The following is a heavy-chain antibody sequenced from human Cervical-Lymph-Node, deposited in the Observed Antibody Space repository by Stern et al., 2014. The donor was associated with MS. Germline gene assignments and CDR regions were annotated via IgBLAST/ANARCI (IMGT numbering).Heavy chain of an antibody. CDR1: GYTFISYW. J-gene: IGHJ4*02. V-gene: IGHV5-51*03. Sequence: EVQLEESGAEVKKPGGSLKISCKTSGYTFISYWIGWVRQMPGRGLEWMGIIYTGDSHTRYSPPFQGQVTISVDKSISTAYLQWSSLKASDTAIYYCARRSWDYRREYYFDFWGQGTLVTVSS. CDR3: ARRSWDYRREYYFDF. CDR2: IYTGDSHT. D-gene: IGHD4-11*01.